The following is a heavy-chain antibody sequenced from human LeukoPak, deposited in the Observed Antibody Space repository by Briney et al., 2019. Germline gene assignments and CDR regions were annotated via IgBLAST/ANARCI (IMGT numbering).Heavy chain of an antibody. Sequence: PSGTLSLTWAVSGGSISSSNWWSWVRQPPGKGLEWIGEIYHSGSTNYNPSLKSRVTISVDKSKNQFSLKLSSVTAADTAVYYCARDPLTYYYDSSGYYSEGYFDYWGQGTLVTVSS. CDR1: GGSISSSNW. J-gene: IGHJ4*02. V-gene: IGHV4-4*02. CDR3: ARDPLTYYYDSSGYYSEGYFDY. D-gene: IGHD3-22*01. CDR2: IYHSGST.